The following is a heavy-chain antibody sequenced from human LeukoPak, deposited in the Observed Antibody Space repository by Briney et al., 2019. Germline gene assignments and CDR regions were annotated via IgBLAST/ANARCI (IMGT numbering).Heavy chain of an antibody. CDR1: EYTFTGYY. CDR3: AGQIWNGDRLWY. V-gene: IGHV1-2*02. D-gene: IGHD1-1*01. Sequence: ASVKVSCKASEYTFTGYYLHWVRQAPGQGLEWMGWINPNSGGTNYAQKFQGRVTMTRDTSISTAYMELSRLRSDDTAVYYCAGQIWNGDRLWYWGQGTLVTVSS. CDR2: INPNSGGT. J-gene: IGHJ4*02.